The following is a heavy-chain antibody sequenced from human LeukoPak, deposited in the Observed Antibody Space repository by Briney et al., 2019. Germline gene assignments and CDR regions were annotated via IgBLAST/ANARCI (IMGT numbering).Heavy chain of an antibody. CDR2: ISSSSSYI. D-gene: IGHD4-17*01. CDR1: GSTFSTYA. J-gene: IGHJ4*02. Sequence: GGSLRLSCAASGSTFSTYAMSWVRQAPGKGLEWVSSISSSSSYIYYADSVKGRFTISRDNAKNSLYLQMNTLRAEDTAVYYCARDRTTVTTFDYWGQGTLVTVSS. V-gene: IGHV3-21*01. CDR3: ARDRTTVTTFDY.